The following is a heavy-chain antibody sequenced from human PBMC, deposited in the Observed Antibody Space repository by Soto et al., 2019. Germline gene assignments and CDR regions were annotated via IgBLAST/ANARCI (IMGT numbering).Heavy chain of an antibody. D-gene: IGHD6-13*01. CDR1: GFTFSSYA. CDR2: VSGSGGST. V-gene: IGHV3-23*01. Sequence: GGSLRLSCAASGFTFSSYAMSWVRQAPGNGMEWVSAVSGSGGSTDYADSVKSRFTISRDNYKNTLYLQMNSLRAEDTAVYYFAKAVAAAAHDYYQGIDVGGQGATVTVSS. J-gene: IGHJ6*02. CDR3: AKAVAAAAHDYYQGIDV.